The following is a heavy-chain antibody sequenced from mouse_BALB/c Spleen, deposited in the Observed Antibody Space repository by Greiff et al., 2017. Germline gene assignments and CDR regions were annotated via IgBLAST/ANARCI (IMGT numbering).Heavy chain of an antibody. Sequence: VQLQQSGPGLVKPSQSLSLTCTVTGYSITSDYAWNWIRQFPGNKLEWMGYISYSGSTSYNPSLKSRISITRDTSKNQFFLQLNSVTTEDTATYYCATGTGYYWGQGTTLTVSS. V-gene: IGHV3-2*02. J-gene: IGHJ2*01. CDR1: GYSITSDYA. CDR3: ATGTGYY. CDR2: ISYSGST. D-gene: IGHD4-1*01.